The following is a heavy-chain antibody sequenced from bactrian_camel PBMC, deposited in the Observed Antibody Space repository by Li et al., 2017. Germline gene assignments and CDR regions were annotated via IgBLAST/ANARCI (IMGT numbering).Heavy chain of an antibody. J-gene: IGHJ7*01. V-gene: IGHV3S53*01. CDR2: IDDVGST. CDR1: VASFYC. D-gene: IGHD7*01. Sequence: VQLVESGGGSVQAGGSLRLSCAAPVASFYCMGWYRQTPGKEREAVAAIDDVGSTSHANFAKGRFTISRDNAKSTMYLQMNNLKPDDGGTYYCAVAIRGMYGGTWFCHNRDGIDYWGEGTQVTVS.